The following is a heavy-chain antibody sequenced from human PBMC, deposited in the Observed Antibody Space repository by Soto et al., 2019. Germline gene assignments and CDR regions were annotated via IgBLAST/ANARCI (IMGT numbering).Heavy chain of an antibody. V-gene: IGHV4-4*07. Sequence: SETLSLTCTVSGGSISSYYWSWIRQPAGKGLEWIGRIYTSGSTNYNPSLKSRVTMSVDTSKNQFSLKLSSVTAADTAVYYCASEGGDDFWSGYYSNYWGQGTLVTVSS. D-gene: IGHD3-3*01. CDR2: IYTSGST. J-gene: IGHJ4*02. CDR1: GGSISSYY. CDR3: ASEGGDDFWSGYYSNY.